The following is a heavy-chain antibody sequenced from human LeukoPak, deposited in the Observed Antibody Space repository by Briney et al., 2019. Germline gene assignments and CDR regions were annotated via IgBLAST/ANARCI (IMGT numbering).Heavy chain of an antibody. J-gene: IGHJ6*03. V-gene: IGHV4-34*01. CDR3: ARDPYSGSYGNNYYYYMDV. CDR2: INHSGST. Sequence: PSETLSLTCAVYGGSFSGYYWSWIRQPPGKGLEWIGEINHSGSTNYNPSLKSRVTISVDTSKNQFSLKLSSVTAADTAVYYCARDPYSGSYGNNYYYYMDVWGKGTTVTISS. CDR1: GGSFSGYY. D-gene: IGHD5-12*01.